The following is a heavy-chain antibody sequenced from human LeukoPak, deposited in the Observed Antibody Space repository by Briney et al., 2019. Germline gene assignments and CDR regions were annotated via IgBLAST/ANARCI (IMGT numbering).Heavy chain of an antibody. Sequence: SVKVSCKASGGTFSSYAISWVRQAPGQGLEWMGGIIPIFGTANYAQKFQGRVTITADESTSTAYMELSSLRSEDTAVYYCARTAYYYDSSGYSSNFDYWGQGTLVTVST. J-gene: IGHJ4*02. CDR3: ARTAYYYDSSGYSSNFDY. V-gene: IGHV1-69*13. D-gene: IGHD3-22*01. CDR1: GGTFSSYA. CDR2: IIPIFGTA.